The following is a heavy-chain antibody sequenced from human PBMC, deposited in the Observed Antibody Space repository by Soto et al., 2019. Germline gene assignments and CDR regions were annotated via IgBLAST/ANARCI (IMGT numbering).Heavy chain of an antibody. J-gene: IGHJ5*02. CDR2: FNGNGGGK. CDR3: AKDNALHWFDP. D-gene: IGHD2-15*01. Sequence: PGGSLRLSCATSGFSFRTYAMTWVRQAPGKGLEWVSTFNGNGGGKYYAGSVKGRFTISRDNSKNTLYLQMDIPRAENTATYYCAKDNALHWFDPWGQGTLVTVSS. CDR1: GFSFRTYA. V-gene: IGHV3-23*01.